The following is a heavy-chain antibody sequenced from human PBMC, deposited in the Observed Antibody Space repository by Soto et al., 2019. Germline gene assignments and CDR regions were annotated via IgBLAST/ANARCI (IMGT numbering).Heavy chain of an antibody. CDR3: ARTTYYYDSGGYYLSDYYYYGMDV. Sequence: QVQLVQSGAEVKKPGSSVKVSCKASGGTFSSYAISWVRQAPGQGLEWMGGIIPIFGTANYAQKFQGRVTITADESTSTAYMELSSLRSEDTAVYYCARTTYYYDSGGYYLSDYYYYGMDVWGQGTTVTVSS. J-gene: IGHJ6*02. CDR1: GGTFSSYA. V-gene: IGHV1-69*01. D-gene: IGHD3-22*01. CDR2: IIPIFGTA.